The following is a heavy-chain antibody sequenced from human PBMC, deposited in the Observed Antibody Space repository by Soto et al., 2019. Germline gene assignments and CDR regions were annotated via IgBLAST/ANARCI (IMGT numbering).Heavy chain of an antibody. CDR3: AKEWGYGSGYRPYYGMDV. J-gene: IGHJ6*02. V-gene: IGHV3-30*18. CDR1: GFTFSSYG. Sequence: QVQLVESGGGVVQPGRSLSLSCAASGFTFSSYGIHWVRQAPGKGLEWVAVISFDGRNKYYADSVKGRFTISRDNSKNTVYLQMNSLRAEDTAVYDCAKEWGYGSGYRPYYGMDVWGQGTTVIVSS. D-gene: IGHD3-10*01. CDR2: ISFDGRNK.